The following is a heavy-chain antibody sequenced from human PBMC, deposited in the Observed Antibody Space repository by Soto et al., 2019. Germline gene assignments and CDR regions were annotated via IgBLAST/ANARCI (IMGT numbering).Heavy chain of an antibody. CDR3: ARSFTKSRRGGGAFDY. V-gene: IGHV1-69*01. CDR1: GGTISSFG. D-gene: IGHD3-16*01. CDR2: IVPIDGST. J-gene: IGHJ4*02. Sequence: QVQLVQSGAEVKKPGSSVKVSCTTSGGTISSFGMNWVRQAPGQGLEWMGGIVPIDGSTKYAEKLQGRVTITADASTSTVYMDLSSLSSEDTAVYYCARSFTKSRRGGGAFDYGGQGTLLTVSP.